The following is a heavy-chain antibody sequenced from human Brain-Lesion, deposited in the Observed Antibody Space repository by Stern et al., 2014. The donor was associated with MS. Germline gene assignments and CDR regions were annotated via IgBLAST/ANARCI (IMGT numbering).Heavy chain of an antibody. CDR1: GYTLTELS. V-gene: IGHV1-24*01. Sequence: VQLVQSGAEVKKPGASVKVSCKVSGYTLTELSIHWVRQAPGKGLEWMGSFDPEDGETIDAQKFQGRVTMTEDTSTDTAYMELSSLRSEDTAVYYCATGDFRQQLVPGPYYFYGMDVWGQGTTVTVSS. CDR3: ATGDFRQQLVPGPYYFYGMDV. J-gene: IGHJ6*02. CDR2: FDPEDGET. D-gene: IGHD6-13*01.